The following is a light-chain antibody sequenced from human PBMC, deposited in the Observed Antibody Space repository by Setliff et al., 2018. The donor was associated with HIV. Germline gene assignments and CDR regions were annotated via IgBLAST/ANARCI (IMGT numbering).Light chain of an antibody. J-gene: IGLJ3*02. CDR3: SSYTSTNTLV. V-gene: IGLV2-14*03. Sequence: QSALSQPASVSGSPGQSIFISCTGTSADVGVYDFVSWYQQHPGKAPKLILYDVSNRPSGVSNRFSGSKSGNTASLTISGLQTEDEADYYCSSYTSTNTLVFGGGTKVTVL. CDR2: DVS. CDR1: SADVGVYDF.